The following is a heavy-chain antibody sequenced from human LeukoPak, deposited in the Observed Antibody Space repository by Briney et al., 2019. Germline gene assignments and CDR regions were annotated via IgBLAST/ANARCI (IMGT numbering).Heavy chain of an antibody. Sequence: ASVKVSCKASGNTFSRYEIHWVRQDTGQGLEWVGSMNPNTGNTAYAEKFQGRVTMTRANSIATASMELSSLRSATTAIYSCARGHRFRGNCRGVTCWVWFDPWGQGTLVTVSS. CDR3: ARGHRFRGNCRGVTCWVWFDP. V-gene: IGHV1-8*01. CDR2: MNPNTGNT. D-gene: IGHD2-15*01. CDR1: GNTFSRYE. J-gene: IGHJ5*02.